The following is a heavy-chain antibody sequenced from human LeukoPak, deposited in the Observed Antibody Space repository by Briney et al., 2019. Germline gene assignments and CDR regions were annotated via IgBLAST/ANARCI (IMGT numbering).Heavy chain of an antibody. D-gene: IGHD3-22*01. CDR3: TRTKRALDSSGYYYPGDFDL. V-gene: IGHV4-59*01. Sequence: PSETLSLTCTGSGGSISSYYWSWIRQPPGKGLEWIGYIYYSGSTNYNPSLKSRVTISVDTSKNQFSLKLSSVTAADTAVYYCTRTKRALDSSGYYYPGDFDLWGRGTLVTVSS. CDR1: GGSISSYY. J-gene: IGHJ2*01. CDR2: IYYSGST.